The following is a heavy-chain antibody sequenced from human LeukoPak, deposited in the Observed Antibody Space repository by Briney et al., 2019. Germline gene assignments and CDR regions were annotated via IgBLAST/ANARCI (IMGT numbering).Heavy chain of an antibody. CDR1: GFTFSNYW. D-gene: IGHD3-3*01. CDR2: MNIDGSEK. V-gene: IGHV3-7*01. CDR3: AREGVNSPDDTLDV. Sequence: GSLRLSCAASGFTFSNYWMGWVRQAPGKRPEWVANMNIDGSEKYYADSVKGRFSISRDNARNSVYLQMASLRVEDTAVYYCAREGVNSPDDTLDVWGQGTVVTVSS. J-gene: IGHJ3*01.